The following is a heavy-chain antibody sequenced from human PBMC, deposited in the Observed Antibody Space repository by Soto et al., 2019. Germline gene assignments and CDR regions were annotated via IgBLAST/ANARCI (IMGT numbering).Heavy chain of an antibody. CDR3: ARGHCSSTSCYPTSDYYYMDV. V-gene: IGHV4-39*07. CDR1: GGSISSSDFY. D-gene: IGHD2-2*01. Sequence: PSETLSLTCTVSGGSISSSDFYWGWLRQTPGKGLEFIGSMYYSGTTYYNPSLKSRVTISVDTSKNQFSLMLSSVTAADTAVYYCARGHCSSTSCYPTSDYYYMDVWGKGTTVTVSS. CDR2: MYYSGTT. J-gene: IGHJ6*03.